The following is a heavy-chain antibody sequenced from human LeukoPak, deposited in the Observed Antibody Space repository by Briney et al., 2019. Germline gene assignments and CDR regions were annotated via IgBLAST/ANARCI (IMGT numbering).Heavy chain of an antibody. CDR2: ISAYNGNT. Sequence: GASVKVSCKASGYTFTSYGISWVRQAPGQGLEWMGWISAYNGNTNYAQKLQGRVTMTTDTSTSTAYMELRSLRSDDTAVYYCARDFPTYYDFWSGYLSPGSHTDYMDVWGKGTAVTVSS. V-gene: IGHV1-18*01. D-gene: IGHD3-3*01. CDR3: ARDFPTYYDFWSGYLSPGSHTDYMDV. J-gene: IGHJ6*03. CDR1: GYTFTSYG.